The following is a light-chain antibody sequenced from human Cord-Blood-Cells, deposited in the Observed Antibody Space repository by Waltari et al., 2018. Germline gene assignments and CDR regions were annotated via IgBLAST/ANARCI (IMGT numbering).Light chain of an antibody. CDR1: QSISSY. CDR2: AAS. Sequence: DIQMTQSPSSLSASVGDRVTITCRASQSISSYLNWYQQKPGKAPKLLIYAASSLQSGVPSRFSCSGSGTDFPLTISSLQPEDFATYYCQQSYSTPTFGQGTKVEIK. J-gene: IGKJ1*01. V-gene: IGKV1-39*01. CDR3: QQSYSTPT.